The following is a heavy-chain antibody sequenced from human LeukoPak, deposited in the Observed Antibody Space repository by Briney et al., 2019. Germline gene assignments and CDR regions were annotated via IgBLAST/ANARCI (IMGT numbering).Heavy chain of an antibody. CDR1: GGSISSSSYY. V-gene: IGHV4-39*07. Sequence: SETLSLTCTVSGGSISSSSYYWGWIRQPPGKGLEWIGSIYYSGSTYYNPSLKSRVTISVDTSKNQFSLKLSSVTAADTAVYYCARGLLAAAGMFGYWGQGTLVTVSS. CDR3: ARGLLAAAGMFGY. J-gene: IGHJ4*02. CDR2: IYYSGST. D-gene: IGHD6-13*01.